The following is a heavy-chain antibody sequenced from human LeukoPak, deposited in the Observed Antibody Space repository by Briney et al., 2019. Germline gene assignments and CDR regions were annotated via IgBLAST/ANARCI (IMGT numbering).Heavy chain of an antibody. J-gene: IGHJ4*02. V-gene: IGHV3-11*06. Sequence: GGSLRLSCAASGFNVGNNYMSWVRQAPGKGLEWVSYISSSSSYTNYADSVKGRFTISRDNAQSSLFLQMSSLRREDTAVYYCARGPSTTLTTRWGQGTLVAVSS. CDR3: ARGPSTTLTTR. CDR2: ISSSSSYT. D-gene: IGHD4-17*01. CDR1: GFNVGNNY.